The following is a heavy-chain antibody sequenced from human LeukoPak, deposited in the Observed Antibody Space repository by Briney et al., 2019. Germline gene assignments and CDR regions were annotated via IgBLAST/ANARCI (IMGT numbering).Heavy chain of an antibody. D-gene: IGHD5-12*01. V-gene: IGHV3-66*01. Sequence: GGSLRLSCAAPGFTVSSNYMSWVRQAPGKGLEWVSVIYSGGSTYYADSVKGRFTISRDNSKNTLYLQMNSLRAEDTAVYYCASAPYGYAVYYWGQGTLVTVSS. CDR1: GFTVSSNY. CDR3: ASAPYGYAVYY. J-gene: IGHJ4*02. CDR2: IYSGGST.